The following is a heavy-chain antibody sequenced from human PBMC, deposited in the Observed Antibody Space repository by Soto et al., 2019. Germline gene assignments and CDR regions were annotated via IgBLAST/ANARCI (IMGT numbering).Heavy chain of an antibody. CDR2: ISSSAGTI. V-gene: IGHV3-11*01. CDR3: SSAPYFGSGTNYYYALDV. CDR1: GLTFSDHY. Sequence: QVQLVESGGGLVKPGGSLRLSCAASGLTFSDHYMTWIRQAPGKGLEWISYISSSAGTIYYADSVKGRFTISRDNAKNSLYLQMTNLRAEDTAVYYCSSAPYFGSGTNYYYALDVWGQGTTVTVSS. J-gene: IGHJ6*02. D-gene: IGHD3-10*01.